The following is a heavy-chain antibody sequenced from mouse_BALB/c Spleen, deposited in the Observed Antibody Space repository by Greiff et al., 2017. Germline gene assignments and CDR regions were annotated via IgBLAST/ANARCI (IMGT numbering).Heavy chain of an antibody. Sequence: DLVKPGASVKLSCKASGYTFTSYWINWIKQRPGQGLEWIGRIAPGSGSTYYNEMFKGKATLTVDTSSSTAYIQLSSLSSEYSAVYFCAREGYGSSYWYFEVWGAGTTVTVSS. J-gene: IGHJ1*01. D-gene: IGHD1-1*01. CDR2: IAPGSGST. V-gene: IGHV1S41*01. CDR3: AREGYGSSYWYFEV. CDR1: GYTFTSYW.